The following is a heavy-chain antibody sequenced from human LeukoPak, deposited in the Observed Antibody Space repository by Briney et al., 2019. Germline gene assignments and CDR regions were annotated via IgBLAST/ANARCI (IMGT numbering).Heavy chain of an antibody. D-gene: IGHD1-1*01. CDR1: GFTVSTKY. CDR2: IYSGATT. Sequence: PGGSLRLSYAASGFTVSTKYMNWVRQAPGKGLEWVSIIYSGATTYYADSVKGRFTISRDTSKNTLSLQMNSLRADDTAVYYCARVSGRLERQSDLDYWGQGTLVIVSS. J-gene: IGHJ4*02. CDR3: ARVSGRLERQSDLDY. V-gene: IGHV3-53*01.